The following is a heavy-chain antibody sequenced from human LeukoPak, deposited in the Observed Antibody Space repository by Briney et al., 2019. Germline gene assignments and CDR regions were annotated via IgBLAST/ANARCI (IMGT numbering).Heavy chain of an antibody. J-gene: IGHJ3*02. V-gene: IGHV1-46*01. CDR3: ARDCSGGSCYSSYAFDI. CDR1: GYTFTSYY. D-gene: IGHD2-15*01. Sequence: ASVKVSCKASGYTFTSYYMHWVRQAPGQGLEWMGIINPSGGSTSYAQKFQGRVTMTRDTSTSTVYMELSSLRPEDTAVYYCARDCSGGSCYSSYAFDIWGQGTMVTVSS. CDR2: INPSGGST.